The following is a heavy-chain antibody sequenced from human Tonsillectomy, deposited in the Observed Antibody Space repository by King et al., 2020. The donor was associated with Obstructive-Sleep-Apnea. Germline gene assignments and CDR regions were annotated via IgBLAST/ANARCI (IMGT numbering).Heavy chain of an antibody. CDR1: GFTFSSYW. CDR3: ARATLGDILPAT. J-gene: IGHJ5*02. Sequence: VQLVESGGGLVQPGGSLRLSCAASGFTFSSYWMHWVRQAPGKGLVWVSRINSDGSSTSYADSVKGRFTISRDNAKTTLYLQMNRLRAEDTAVYYCARATLGDILPATWRQGTLVPVSS. V-gene: IGHV3-74*01. D-gene: IGHD3-9*01. CDR2: INSDGSST.